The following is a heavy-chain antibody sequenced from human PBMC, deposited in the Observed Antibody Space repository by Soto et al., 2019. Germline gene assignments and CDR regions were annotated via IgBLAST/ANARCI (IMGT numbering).Heavy chain of an antibody. D-gene: IGHD5-18*01. J-gene: IGHJ6*02. CDR2: IIPIFGSA. V-gene: IGHV1-69*06. Sequence: QVQLLQSGAEVKRPGSSVKVSCKASRGIFSSYTINWLRQAPGQGLEWLGWIIPIFGSASYAQNLQGRVTITADKSSNTAYMELSSLRSEDTAIYYCARASNTGMVTTLYYAMDVWGQGTTVTVSS. CDR3: ARASNTGMVTTLYYAMDV. CDR1: RGIFSSYT.